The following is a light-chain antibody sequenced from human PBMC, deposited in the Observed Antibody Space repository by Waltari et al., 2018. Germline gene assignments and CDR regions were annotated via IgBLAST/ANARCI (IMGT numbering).Light chain of an antibody. CDR1: QTINTF. Sequence: TITCRASQTINTFLNWYQEKPGKAPKLLIYAASSLQTGVPARFSGSGSGTEFTLTISSLLPEDFATYYCQQSYSIFWTFGQGTKVEIK. V-gene: IGKV1-39*01. J-gene: IGKJ1*01. CDR3: QQSYSIFWT. CDR2: AAS.